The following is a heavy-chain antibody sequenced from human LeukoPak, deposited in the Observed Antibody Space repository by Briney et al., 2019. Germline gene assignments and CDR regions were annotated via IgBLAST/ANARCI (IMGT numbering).Heavy chain of an antibody. CDR3: ARDLAGGWYRAFDY. D-gene: IGHD6-19*01. J-gene: IGHJ4*02. V-gene: IGHV4-59*01. Sequence: PSETLSLTCTVSGGSISSYYWSWIRQPPGKGLEWIGYIYYSGSTNYNPSLKGRVTISVDTSKNQFSLKLSSVTAADTAVYYCARDLAGGWYRAFDYWGQGTLVTVSS. CDR2: IYYSGST. CDR1: GGSISSYY.